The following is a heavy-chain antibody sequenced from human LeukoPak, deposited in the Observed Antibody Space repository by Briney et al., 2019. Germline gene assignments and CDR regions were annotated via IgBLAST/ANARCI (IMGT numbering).Heavy chain of an antibody. CDR2: ISGSGGST. J-gene: IGHJ6*03. Sequence: GGTLRLSCAASGFTFSSYGMSWVRQAPGKGLEWVSAISGSGGSTYYADSVKGRFTISRDNSKNTLFLQMGSLRVEDMAVYYCARGTAARREESYYYSYMDVWGKGTTVTVSS. CDR3: ARGTAARREESYYYSYMDV. CDR1: GFTFSSYG. V-gene: IGHV3-23*01. D-gene: IGHD6-6*01.